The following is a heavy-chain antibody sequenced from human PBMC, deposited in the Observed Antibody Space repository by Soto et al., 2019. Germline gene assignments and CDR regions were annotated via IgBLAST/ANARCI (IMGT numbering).Heavy chain of an antibody. J-gene: IGHJ4*02. V-gene: IGHV3-30*18. CDR3: AKGHKLSHNYDILTGYYLLGY. CDR1: GFTFSSYG. CDR2: ISYDGSNK. D-gene: IGHD3-9*01. Sequence: GGSLRLSCAASGFTFSSYGMHWVRQAPGKGLEWVAVISYDGSNKYYADSVKGRFTISRDNSKNTLYLQMNSLRAEDTAVYYCAKGHKLSHNYDILTGYYLLGYWGQGTLVTVSS.